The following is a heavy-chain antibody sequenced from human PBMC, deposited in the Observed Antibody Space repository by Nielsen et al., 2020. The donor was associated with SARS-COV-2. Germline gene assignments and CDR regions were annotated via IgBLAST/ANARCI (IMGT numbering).Heavy chain of an antibody. Sequence: ESLKISCAASGFTFSSYGMHWVRQPPGKGLEWIGEIYHSGSTNYNPSLKSRVTISVDKSKNQFSLKLSSVTAADTAVYYCARRGDSSADGYNSFPYWGQGTLVTVSS. D-gene: IGHD5-24*01. V-gene: IGHV4/OR15-8*01. J-gene: IGHJ4*02. CDR3: ARRGDSSADGYNSFPY. CDR2: IYHSGST. CDR1: GFTFSSYG.